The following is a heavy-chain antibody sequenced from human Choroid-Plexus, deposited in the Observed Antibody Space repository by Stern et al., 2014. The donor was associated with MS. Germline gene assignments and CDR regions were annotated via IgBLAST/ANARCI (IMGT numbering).Heavy chain of an antibody. V-gene: IGHV4-4*02. D-gene: IGHD2/OR15-2a*01. Sequence: QVQLQESGPGLVKPSGTLSLTCAVSGGSVSSTNWWSWVRQSPGKGLEWIGNIYHSGASNYRPSLRSRVSISLGNYKNHLSLHLTSVTAADTAVYYCARERQQYCNSEGCSYWYFDLWGRGTLVTVSS. CDR3: ARERQQYCNSEGCSYWYFDL. J-gene: IGHJ2*01. CDR2: IYHSGAS. CDR1: GGSVSSTNW.